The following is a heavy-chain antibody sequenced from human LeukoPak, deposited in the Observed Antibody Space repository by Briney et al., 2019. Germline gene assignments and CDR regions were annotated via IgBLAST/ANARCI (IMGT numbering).Heavy chain of an antibody. J-gene: IGHJ3*02. Sequence: PGGSLRLSCPASGFTVSSNYLSWVRQAPGKGLEWVSVIYSGGSTYYADSVKGRFTISRDNSKNTLYLQMNSLRAEDTAVYYCARAHDYGDYVGAFDIWGQGTMVTVSS. CDR1: GFTVSSNY. CDR2: IYSGGST. V-gene: IGHV3-66*01. D-gene: IGHD4-17*01. CDR3: ARAHDYGDYVGAFDI.